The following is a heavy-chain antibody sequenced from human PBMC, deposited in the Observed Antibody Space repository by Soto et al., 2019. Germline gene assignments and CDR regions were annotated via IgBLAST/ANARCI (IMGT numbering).Heavy chain of an antibody. V-gene: IGHV1-69*02. Sequence: GASVKVSCKASGGTFSSYTIIWVRQAPGQGLEWMGRIIPMRDVTNYAQKFQDRVTITADKSTSTAYMELSSLRSEDTAMYYCARGKYCDSTLCYSNLHYWGQGTLVTVSS. CDR1: GGTFSSYT. J-gene: IGHJ4*02. D-gene: IGHD2-21*01. CDR3: ARGKYCDSTLCYSNLHY. CDR2: IIPMRDVT.